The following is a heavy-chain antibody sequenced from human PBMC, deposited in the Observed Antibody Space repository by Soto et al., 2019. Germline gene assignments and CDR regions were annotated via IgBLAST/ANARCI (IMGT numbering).Heavy chain of an antibody. Sequence: GGSLRLSCAASGFTFSSYAMSWVRQAPGKGLEWVSAISGSGSSTYYADAVKGRFTISRDNSKNTLYLQMNSLRAEDTAVYYCAKDNQDTAGALEGDYVGLMDYWGQGTLVTVSS. CDR3: AKDNQDTAGALEGDYVGLMDY. V-gene: IGHV3-23*01. J-gene: IGHJ4*02. CDR2: ISGSGSST. CDR1: GFTFSSYA. D-gene: IGHD4-17*01.